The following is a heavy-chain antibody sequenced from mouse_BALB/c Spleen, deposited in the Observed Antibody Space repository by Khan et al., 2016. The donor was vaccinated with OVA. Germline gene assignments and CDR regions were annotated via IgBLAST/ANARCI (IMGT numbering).Heavy chain of an antibody. Sequence: QIQLVQSGPELKKPGETVKISCKACGYTFTNYGMNWVKQAPGKGLKWMGWINTYTGEPTYADDFKGRFAFSLETSASTAYLQINNLKNEDTATYFCARSNGNYWFAYWGQGTLVTVSA. V-gene: IGHV9-3-1*01. J-gene: IGHJ3*01. CDR3: ARSNGNYWFAY. D-gene: IGHD2-1*01. CDR2: INTYTGEP. CDR1: GYTFTNYG.